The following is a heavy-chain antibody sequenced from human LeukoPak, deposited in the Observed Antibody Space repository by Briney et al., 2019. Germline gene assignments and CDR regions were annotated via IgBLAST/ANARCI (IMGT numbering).Heavy chain of an antibody. Sequence: GGSLRLSCAASGFTFDDYGMSWVRQAPGKGLEWGSGINWNGGSTGYADSVKGRFTISRDNARNSLYLQMNSLRAEDTALYHCASGRYSSSWYDAFDIWGQGTMVTVSS. D-gene: IGHD6-13*01. CDR3: ASGRYSSSWYDAFDI. V-gene: IGHV3-20*01. CDR1: GFTFDDYG. J-gene: IGHJ3*02. CDR2: INWNGGST.